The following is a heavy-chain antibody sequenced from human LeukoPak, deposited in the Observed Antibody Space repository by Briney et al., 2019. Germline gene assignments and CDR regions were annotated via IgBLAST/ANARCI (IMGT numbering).Heavy chain of an antibody. CDR2: IIPIFGRA. CDR1: GYTFTSYD. J-gene: IGHJ4*02. D-gene: IGHD1-20*01. V-gene: IGHV1-2*02. CDR3: ARGRYNWNLALFDY. Sequence: ASVKVSCKASGYTFTSYDINWVRQATGQGLEWMGGIIPIFGRANYAQKFQGRVTMTRDTSISTAYMELSRLRSDDTAVYYCARGRYNWNLALFDYWGQGTLVTVSS.